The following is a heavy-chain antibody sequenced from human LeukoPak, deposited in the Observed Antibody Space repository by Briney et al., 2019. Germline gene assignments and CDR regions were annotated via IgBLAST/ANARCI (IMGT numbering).Heavy chain of an antibody. J-gene: IGHJ4*02. CDR1: GFTFSSYS. Sequence: GGSLRLSCAASGFTFSSYSMNWVRQAPGKGLEWVAVIWYDGSNKYYADSVKGRFTISRDNSKNTLYLQMNSLRAEDTAVYYCARDEGAYYYDSSGYPTFDYWGQGTLVTVSS. V-gene: IGHV3-33*08. CDR2: IWYDGSNK. CDR3: ARDEGAYYYDSSGYPTFDY. D-gene: IGHD3-22*01.